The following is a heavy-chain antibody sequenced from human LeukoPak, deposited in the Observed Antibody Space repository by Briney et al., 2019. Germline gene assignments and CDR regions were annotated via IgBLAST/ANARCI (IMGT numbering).Heavy chain of an antibody. Sequence: GASVTVSFKASGYSFTSYGISWVRQAPGQGLEWMGWISAYNGNTNYAQKLQGRVTMTTDTSTSTAYMELRSLRSDDTAVYYCARGIVVVPAAMCNWFDPWGQGTLVTVSS. CDR3: ARGIVVVPAAMCNWFDP. D-gene: IGHD2-2*01. V-gene: IGHV1-18*04. J-gene: IGHJ5*02. CDR2: ISAYNGNT. CDR1: GYSFTSYG.